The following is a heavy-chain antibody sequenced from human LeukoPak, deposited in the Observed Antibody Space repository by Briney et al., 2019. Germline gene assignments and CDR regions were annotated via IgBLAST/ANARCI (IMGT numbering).Heavy chain of an antibody. D-gene: IGHD2/OR15-2a*01. CDR1: GFTFSSYA. CDR2: ISGSDGST. V-gene: IGHV3-23*01. Sequence: GGSLRLSCAASGFTFSSYAMSWVRQAPGKGLEWVSGISGSDGSTNYADSVKGRFTISRENSKNTLYLQMNSLRAEDTAVYYCAKDSAKKYDDYWGQGTLVTASS. CDR3: AKDSAKKYDDY. J-gene: IGHJ4*02.